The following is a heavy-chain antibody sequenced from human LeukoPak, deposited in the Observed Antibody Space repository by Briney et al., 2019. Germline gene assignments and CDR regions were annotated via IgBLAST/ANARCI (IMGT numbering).Heavy chain of an antibody. CDR3: AKGSRSSRPYYFDF. J-gene: IGHJ4*02. V-gene: IGHV3-23*01. Sequence: ASVKVSCKASGGTFSSYAMSWVRQAPGKVLEWVSAITGSGDDTYHADSVKGRFTISRDNSKNTLYLQMNSLRVDDTAIYYCAKGSRSSRPYYFDFWGQGTLVTVSS. CDR2: ITGSGDDT. CDR1: GGTFSSYA. D-gene: IGHD6-19*01.